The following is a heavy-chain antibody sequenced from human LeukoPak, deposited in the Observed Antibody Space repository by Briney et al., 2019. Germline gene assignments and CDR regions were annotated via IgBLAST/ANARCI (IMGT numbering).Heavy chain of an antibody. J-gene: IGHJ4*02. D-gene: IGHD5-24*01. CDR1: GYTFTSYG. Sequence: SVKVSCKASGYTFTSYGISWVRQAPGQGLEWMGRIIPILGIANYAQKFQGRVTITADKSTSTAYMELSSLRSEDTAVYYCASRSVGMAAGDYWGQGTLVTVSS. CDR3: ASRSVGMAAGDY. V-gene: IGHV1-69*04. CDR2: IIPILGIA.